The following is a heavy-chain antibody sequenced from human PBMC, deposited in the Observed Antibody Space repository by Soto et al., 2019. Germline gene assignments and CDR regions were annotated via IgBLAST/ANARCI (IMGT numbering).Heavy chain of an antibody. CDR3: ARDSYYDFWSGYYL. CDR1: GDSVSSNSAA. V-gene: IGHV6-1*01. CDR2: TYYRSKWYN. D-gene: IGHD3-3*01. J-gene: IGHJ4*02. Sequence: QTLSLTCAISGDSVSSNSAAWNWIRQSPSRGLEWLGRTYYRSKWYNDYAVSVKSRITINPDTSKNQFSLQLNSVTPEDTAVYYCARDSYYDFWSGYYLWGQGTLVTVSS.